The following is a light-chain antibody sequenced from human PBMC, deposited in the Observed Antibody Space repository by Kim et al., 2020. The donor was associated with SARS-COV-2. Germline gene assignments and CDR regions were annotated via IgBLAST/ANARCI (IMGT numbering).Light chain of an antibody. V-gene: IGKV1-6*01. J-gene: IGKJ2*01. CDR2: AAS. CDR3: LQDYNCPYT. Sequence: AIQMTQSPSSLSASIGDRVTITCRASQDIRNDLGWYQQKPGKAPELLIYAASSLQSGVPSRFAGSGSGTDFTLTISSLQPEDFATYYCLQDYNCPYTFGQGTKLEI. CDR1: QDIRND.